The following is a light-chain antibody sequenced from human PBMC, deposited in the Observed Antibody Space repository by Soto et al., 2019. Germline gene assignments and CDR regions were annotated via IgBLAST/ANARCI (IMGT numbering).Light chain of an antibody. Sequence: QSVLTQPPSVSGTPGLRVNISCSGGISNFGNDTVNWYQQLQGTAPKLLMFNDDKRPSGVPDRFSGSRSGTSASLAISGLQSDDEAVYFCSTWDDSLNGWVFGGGTKVTVL. CDR2: NDD. J-gene: IGLJ3*02. CDR3: STWDDSLNGWV. V-gene: IGLV1-44*01. CDR1: ISNFGNDT.